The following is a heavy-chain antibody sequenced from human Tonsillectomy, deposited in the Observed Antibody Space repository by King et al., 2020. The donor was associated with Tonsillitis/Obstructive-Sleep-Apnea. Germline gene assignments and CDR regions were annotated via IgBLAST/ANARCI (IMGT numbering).Heavy chain of an antibody. J-gene: IGHJ4*02. Sequence: VQLPQSGPGLVKPSQTLSLICAISGDSVSSNSAAWNWIRQSPSRGLEWLGRTYYRSKWYYDYALSVESRITINPDTSKNQFSLQLNSVTPDYTAVYYCTSGWALNYWGQGTLVTVSS. V-gene: IGHV6-1*01. CDR1: GDSVSSNSAA. CDR3: TSGWALNY. D-gene: IGHD6-19*01. CDR2: TYYRSKWYY.